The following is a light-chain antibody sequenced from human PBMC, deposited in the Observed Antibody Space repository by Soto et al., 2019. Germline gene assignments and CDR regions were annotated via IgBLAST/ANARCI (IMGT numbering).Light chain of an antibody. CDR3: QQGFNWPT. CDR2: NAF. J-gene: IGKJ4*01. V-gene: IGKV3-11*01. Sequence: ENVLTQSPATLSLSPGVRATLSCRASQGVSSYFAWYQQKPGQAPRLVIYNAFNRATGIPARFSGSGSGTDFTLTISSLGPEDFAVYYCQQGFNWPTFGGGTKVEIK. CDR1: QGVSSY.